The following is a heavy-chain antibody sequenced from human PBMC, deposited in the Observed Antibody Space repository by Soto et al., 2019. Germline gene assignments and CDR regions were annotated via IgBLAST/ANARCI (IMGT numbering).Heavy chain of an antibody. J-gene: IGHJ4*02. Sequence: GESLKISCNGSGYNFTTVCIGLVLQMPGKGLEWMGIIYPGDSETKYSPDFEGQVTTSADRSTNTAYLQWRSLRASDTAMYYCARLGFPGAIYFDSWGLGTLVTVSS. V-gene: IGHV5-51*01. CDR2: IYPGDSET. CDR3: ARLGFPGAIYFDS. CDR1: GYNFTTVC.